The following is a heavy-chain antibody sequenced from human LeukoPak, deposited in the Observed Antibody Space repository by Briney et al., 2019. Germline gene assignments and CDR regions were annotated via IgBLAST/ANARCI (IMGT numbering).Heavy chain of an antibody. J-gene: IGHJ3*02. D-gene: IGHD3-16*01. V-gene: IGHV3-23*01. CDR2: ISGTADSK. Sequence: PGGSLRLSCAASRFIFRNYAMSWVRQAPGRGLEWLSIISGTADSKYYADSVKGRFTISRDNPRSTLYLEMNILRAEDTAVYYCAKADATIGGAFDTWGQRTMVIVSS. CDR3: AKADATIGGAFDT. CDR1: RFIFRNYA.